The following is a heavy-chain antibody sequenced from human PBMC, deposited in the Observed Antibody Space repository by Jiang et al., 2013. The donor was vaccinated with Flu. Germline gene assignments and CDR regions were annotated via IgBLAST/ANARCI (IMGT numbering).Heavy chain of an antibody. D-gene: IGHD3-22*01. Sequence: KPTQTLTLTCTFSGFSLSTSGVGVGWIRQPPGKALEWLALIYWNDDKRYSPSLKSRLTITKDTSKNQVVLTMTNMDPVDTATYYCAHGPQYYYDSSGSLFDYWGQGTLVTVSS. CDR1: GFSLSTSGVG. CDR2: IYWNDDK. J-gene: IGHJ4*02. CDR3: AHGPQYYYDSSGSLFDY. V-gene: IGHV2-5*01.